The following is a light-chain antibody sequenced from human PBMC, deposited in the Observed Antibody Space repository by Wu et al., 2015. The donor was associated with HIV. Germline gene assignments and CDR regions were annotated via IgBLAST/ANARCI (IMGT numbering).Light chain of an antibody. J-gene: IGKJ2*01. CDR1: QSISSSY. V-gene: IGKV3-20*01. CDR3: QQYGSSPLYN. CDR2: GAS. Sequence: ETVLTQSPGTLSLSPGERATLSCRASQSISSSYLAWYQQKPGQAPRLLIYGASSRATGIPDRFSGSGSGTDFTLTISRLEPGDFAVYYCQQYGSSPLYNFGQGTNRGDQT.